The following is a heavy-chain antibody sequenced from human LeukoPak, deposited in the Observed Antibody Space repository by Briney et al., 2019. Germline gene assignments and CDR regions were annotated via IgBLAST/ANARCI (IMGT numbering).Heavy chain of an antibody. Sequence: GGSLRLSCAASGFTFDDYAMHWVRQAPGKGLEWVSLQCWEGGTTHYADSVKGRFTISRDNRKNSLYLQMNSLRTEDTALYYCAKDEGRCLDYWGQGTLVT. CDR1: GFTFDDYA. V-gene: IGHV3-43*02. CDR3: AKDEGRCLDY. CDR2: QCWEGGTT. J-gene: IGHJ4*02. D-gene: IGHD2-15*01.